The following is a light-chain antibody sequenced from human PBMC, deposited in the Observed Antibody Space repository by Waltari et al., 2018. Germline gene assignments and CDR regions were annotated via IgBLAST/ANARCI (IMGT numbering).Light chain of an antibody. Sequence: QSVLTQPPSGSGTPGQSVTISCSGGRSNIGSETVNWYQQLPGTAPKVLIYNDNQRPSGVPDRFSGSKSGTSASLAISGLQSEDEADYYCAAWDYSLHAWVFGGGTKLTVL. V-gene: IGLV1-44*01. CDR2: NDN. J-gene: IGLJ3*02. CDR3: AAWDYSLHAWV. CDR1: RSNIGSET.